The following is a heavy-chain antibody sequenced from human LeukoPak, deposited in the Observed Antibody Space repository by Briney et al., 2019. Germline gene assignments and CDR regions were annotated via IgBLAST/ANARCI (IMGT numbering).Heavy chain of an antibody. CDR2: IIPIFGTA. D-gene: IGHD6-6*01. Sequence: LVKVSCKASGGTFISYAISWVRQAPGQGLEWMGGIIPIFGTANYAQKFQGRVTITADESTSTAYMELSSLRSEDTAVYYCARSRQRYSSSLADLDYWGQGTLVTVSS. V-gene: IGHV1-69*13. CDR1: GGTFISYA. J-gene: IGHJ4*02. CDR3: ARSRQRYSSSLADLDY.